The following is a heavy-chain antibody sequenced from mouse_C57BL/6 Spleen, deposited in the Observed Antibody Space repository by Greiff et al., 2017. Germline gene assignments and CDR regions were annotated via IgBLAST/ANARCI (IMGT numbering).Heavy chain of an antibody. D-gene: IGHD4-1*01. V-gene: IGHV14-4*01. Sequence: VQLQQSGAELVRPGASVKLSCTASGFNIKDDYMHWVKQRPEQGLEWIGWIDPENGDTEYAPKFQGKATITADTSSNTAYLQLSGLTSEDTAVYYCTLGRYYFDYWGQGTTLTVSS. CDR1: GFNIKDDY. J-gene: IGHJ2*01. CDR2: IDPENGDT. CDR3: TLGRYYFDY.